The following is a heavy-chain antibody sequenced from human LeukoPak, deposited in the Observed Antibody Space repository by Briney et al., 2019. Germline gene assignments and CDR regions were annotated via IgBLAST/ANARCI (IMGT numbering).Heavy chain of an antibody. CDR3: AKAGRYCSSTSCYTHDAFGI. CDR2: ISYDGSNK. CDR1: GFTFSSYG. J-gene: IGHJ3*02. V-gene: IGHV3-30*18. Sequence: GGSLRLSCAASGFTFSSYGMHWVRQAPGKGLEWVAVISYDGSNKYYADSVKGRFTISRDNSKNTLYLQMNSLRAEDTAVYYCAKAGRYCSSTSCYTHDAFGIWGQGTMVTVSS. D-gene: IGHD2-2*02.